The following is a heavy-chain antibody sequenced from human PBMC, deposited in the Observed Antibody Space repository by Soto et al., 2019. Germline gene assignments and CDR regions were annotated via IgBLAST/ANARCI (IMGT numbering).Heavy chain of an antibody. CDR1: GYTFTSYG. D-gene: IGHD1-26*01. CDR2: ISANNGNT. V-gene: IGHV1-18*01. CDR3: ARDRGSYALDY. Sequence: ASVKVSCKASGYTFTSYGISWVPQAPGQGLEWMGWISANNGNTNYAQKFQGRVTMTTDTSTSTACMELRSLRSDDTAVYYCARDRGSYALDYWGQGTLVTVSS. J-gene: IGHJ4*02.